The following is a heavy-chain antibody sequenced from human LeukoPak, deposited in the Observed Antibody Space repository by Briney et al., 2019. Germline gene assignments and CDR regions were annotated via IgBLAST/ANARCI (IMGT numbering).Heavy chain of an antibody. Sequence: SETLSLTCTVSGGSISSYFWSWIRQSPEKGLEWIGFIYYTGTANYNPSLKSRVTMSIDTSKNQFSLTMRSVTAADTAVYYCAKSNGYGLVDIWDQGTMVTVSS. CDR2: IYYTGTA. V-gene: IGHV4-59*08. CDR3: AKSNGYGLVDI. D-gene: IGHD3-10*01. CDR1: GGSISSYF. J-gene: IGHJ3*02.